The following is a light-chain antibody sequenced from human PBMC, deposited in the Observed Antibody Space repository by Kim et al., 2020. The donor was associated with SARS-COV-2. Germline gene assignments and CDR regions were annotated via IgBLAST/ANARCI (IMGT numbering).Light chain of an antibody. J-gene: IGLJ3*02. V-gene: IGLV3-1*01. Sequence: SYELTQPPSVSVSPGQTASITCSGDKLGDKYACWYQQKPGQSPVLVIYQDSKRPSGIPERFSGSNSGNTATLTISGTQAMDEADYYCQAWVSPWVFGGG. CDR1: KLGDKY. CDR3: QAWVSPWV. CDR2: QDS.